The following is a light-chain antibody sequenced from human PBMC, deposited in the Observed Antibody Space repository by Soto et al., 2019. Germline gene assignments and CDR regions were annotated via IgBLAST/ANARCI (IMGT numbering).Light chain of an antibody. CDR2: DAS. V-gene: IGKV3-11*01. CDR3: QQRSNWRIT. CDR1: QSVSSY. J-gene: IGKJ5*01. Sequence: EIVLAQSPATLSLSPGDRASLSCXASQSVSSYLAWYQQKPGQAPRLLIYDASNRATGIPARFSGSGSGTDFTLTISSLEPEDFAVYYCQQRSNWRITFGQGTRLEIK.